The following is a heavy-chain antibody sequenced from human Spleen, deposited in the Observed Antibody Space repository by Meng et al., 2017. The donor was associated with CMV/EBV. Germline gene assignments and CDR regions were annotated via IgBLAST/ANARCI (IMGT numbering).Heavy chain of an antibody. CDR2: INPKNGGT. Sequence: GESLKISCKASGYTFTGYYIHWVRQAPGQGVEWMGWINPKNGGTSYVRKFQGRVTFTRDTSINTAYMELSTLTSDDTAVYSCARGPYGGATPLGYWGQGTLVTVSS. D-gene: IGHD4-23*01. CDR1: GYTFTGYY. V-gene: IGHV1-2*02. CDR3: ARGPYGGATPLGY. J-gene: IGHJ4*02.